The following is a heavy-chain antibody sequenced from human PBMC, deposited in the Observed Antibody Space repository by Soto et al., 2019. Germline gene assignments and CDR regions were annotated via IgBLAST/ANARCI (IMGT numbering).Heavy chain of an antibody. CDR2: ISYDGSNK. CDR3: AKDDHAEGGSGSFDY. Sequence: LRLSCAASGFTFSSYGMHWVRQAPGKGLEWVAVISYDGSNKYYADSVKGRFTISRDNSKNTLYLQMNSLRAEDTAVYYCAKDDHAEGGSGSFDYWGQGTLVTVSS. J-gene: IGHJ4*02. CDR1: GFTFSSYG. D-gene: IGHD3-22*01. V-gene: IGHV3-30*18.